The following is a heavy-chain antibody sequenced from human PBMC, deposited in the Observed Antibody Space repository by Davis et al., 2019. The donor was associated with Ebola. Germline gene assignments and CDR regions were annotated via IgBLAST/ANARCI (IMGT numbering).Heavy chain of an antibody. CDR3: ARVYYGSGSYYQIDY. CDR1: GGTFSSYA. D-gene: IGHD3-10*01. CDR2: MNPNSGNT. Sequence: ASVKVSCKASGGTFSSYAISWVRQAPGQGLEWMGWMNPNSGNTGYAQKFQGRVTMTRNTSISTAYMELSSLRSEDTAVYYCARVYYGSGSYYQIDYWGQGTLVTVSS. V-gene: IGHV1-8*02. J-gene: IGHJ4*02.